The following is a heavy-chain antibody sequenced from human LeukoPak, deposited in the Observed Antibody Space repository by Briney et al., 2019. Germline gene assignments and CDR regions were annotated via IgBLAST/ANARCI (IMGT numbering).Heavy chain of an antibody. Sequence: GGSLRLSCAASAFSPSAYNMNWVRQAPGKGLEWVSSISSSSSYIYYADSVKGRFTISRDNAKNSLYLQMNSLRAEDTAVYYCARDRGAGSYNFDYWGQGTLVTVSS. CDR3: ARDRGAGSYNFDY. J-gene: IGHJ4*02. V-gene: IGHV3-21*01. CDR1: AFSPSAYN. CDR2: ISSSSSYI. D-gene: IGHD1-26*01.